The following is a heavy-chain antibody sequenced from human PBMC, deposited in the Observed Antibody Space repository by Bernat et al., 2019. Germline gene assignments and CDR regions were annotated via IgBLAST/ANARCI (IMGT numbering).Heavy chain of an antibody. V-gene: IGHV3-73*02. J-gene: IGHJ4*02. D-gene: IGHD3-10*01. CDR1: GFTFTDSD. CDR3: TTWYYYGSGDY. Sequence: EVQLVESGGGLVQPGGSLKLSCAASGFTFTDSDVHWVRQASGKGLEWLGRTRGKANKYATEYGASVKGRFTISRDNSRDTAYLQVNSLKTEDTAMYYCTTWYYYGSGDYWGQGTLLTVSS. CDR2: TRGKANKYAT.